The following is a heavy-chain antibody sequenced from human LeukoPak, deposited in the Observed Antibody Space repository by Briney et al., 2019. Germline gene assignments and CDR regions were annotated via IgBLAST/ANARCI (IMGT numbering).Heavy chain of an antibody. V-gene: IGHV4-59*01. CDR2: IYYSGST. Sequence: SETLSLTCTVSGGSISSNYWSWIRQPPGKGLEWIGYIYYSGSTNYNPPLKSRVTVSIDTSRNQFSLKLSSVTAADTAVYYCARSGRGLATRFDPWGQGILVTVSS. CDR3: ARSGRGLATRFDP. CDR1: GGSISSNY. J-gene: IGHJ5*02. D-gene: IGHD1-26*01.